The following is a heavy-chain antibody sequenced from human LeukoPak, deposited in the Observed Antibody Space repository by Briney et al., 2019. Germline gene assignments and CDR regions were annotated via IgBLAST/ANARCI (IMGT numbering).Heavy chain of an antibody. CDR3: ARDDGIAAYYYGMDV. Sequence: KPSETLSLTCTVSGRRISSYYWSWIRQPPGKGLEWIGRIYTSGSTNYNPSLKSRVTMSVDTSKNQFSLKLSSVTAADTAVYYCARDDGIAAYYYGMDVWGQGTTVTVSS. J-gene: IGHJ6*02. D-gene: IGHD1-14*01. CDR2: IYTSGST. V-gene: IGHV4-4*07. CDR1: GRRISSYY.